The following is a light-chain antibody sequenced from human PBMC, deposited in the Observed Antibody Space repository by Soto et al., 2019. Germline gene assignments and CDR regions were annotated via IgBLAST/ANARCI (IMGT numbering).Light chain of an antibody. CDR1: QLGDKY. J-gene: IGLJ1*01. V-gene: IGLV3-1*01. Sequence: YELTQPPSVSVSPGQTASITCSGDQLGDKYVCWYQQKPGQSPVLVIYEDVKRPSGIPERFSGSNSGNTATLTISGTQAMDEADYYCQAWDSSTLYVFGTGTKLTVL. CDR2: EDV. CDR3: QAWDSSTLYV.